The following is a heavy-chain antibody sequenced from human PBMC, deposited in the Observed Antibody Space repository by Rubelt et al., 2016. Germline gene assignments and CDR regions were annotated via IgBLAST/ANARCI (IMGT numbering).Heavy chain of an antibody. CDR3: ARSDITIFEVVKN. CDR2: LSGSGGST. Sequence: EVQLLESGGGLVQPGGSLRLSCVASGFNFNNNAMSWVRQAPGNGLEWVSGLSGSGGSTSYADPVKGRFTISRDNSKNTLYLQMNSLRDEDTSVDYCARSDITIFEVVKNWGQGTLVTVSS. CDR1: GFNFNNNA. J-gene: IGHJ4*02. V-gene: IGHV3-23*01. D-gene: IGHD3-3*01.